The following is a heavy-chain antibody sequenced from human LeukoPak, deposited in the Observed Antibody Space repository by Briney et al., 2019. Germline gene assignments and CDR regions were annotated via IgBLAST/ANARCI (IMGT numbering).Heavy chain of an antibody. J-gene: IGHJ4*02. CDR1: GYSFTSYW. Sequence: GESLKISCKGSGYSFTSYWIGWVRQMPGKGLEWMGIIYPGDSDTRYSPSFQGHVTISADKSISTAYLQWSSLKASDTATYYCARLLGGYCSSTSCYVFWGQGTLVTVSS. D-gene: IGHD2-2*01. CDR3: ARLLGGYCSSTSCYVF. V-gene: IGHV5-51*01. CDR2: IYPGDSDT.